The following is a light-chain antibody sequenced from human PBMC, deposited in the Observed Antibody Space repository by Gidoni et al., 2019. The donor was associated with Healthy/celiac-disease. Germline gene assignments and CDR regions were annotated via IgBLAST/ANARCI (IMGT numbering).Light chain of an antibody. Sequence: AIQLTQSPSSLSASVGDRVTITCRASQGISSALAWYQQTPGKAPKLLIYDASSLESGVPSRFSGSGSGTDFTLTISSLQPEDFATYYCQQFNSYFSTFGHXTRLEI. CDR3: QQFNSYFST. CDR2: DAS. CDR1: QGISSA. J-gene: IGKJ5*01. V-gene: IGKV1-13*02.